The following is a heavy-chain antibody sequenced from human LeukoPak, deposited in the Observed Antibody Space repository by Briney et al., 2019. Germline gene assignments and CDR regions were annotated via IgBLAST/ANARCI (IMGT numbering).Heavy chain of an antibody. CDR3: ARAPEDYGVSKSFDY. CDR1: GGSISSSNW. V-gene: IGHV4-4*02. J-gene: IGHJ4*02. Sequence: SGTLSLTCAVSGGSISSSNWWSWVRQPPGKGLEWIGEIYHSGSTNYNPSLKSRVTISIDKSKNQFSLKLSSVTAADTAVYYCARAPEDYGVSKSFDYWGQGTLVTVSS. CDR2: IYHSGST. D-gene: IGHD4-17*01.